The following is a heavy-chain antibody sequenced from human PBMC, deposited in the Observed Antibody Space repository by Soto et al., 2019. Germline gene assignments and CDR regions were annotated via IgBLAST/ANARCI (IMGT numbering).Heavy chain of an antibody. CDR1: GASISSDDYY. CDR3: AGVRLNDYGDYDADDAFDI. J-gene: IGHJ3*02. D-gene: IGHD4-17*01. V-gene: IGHV4-30-4*01. Sequence: SETLSLTCTVSGASISSDDYYWNWIRQPPGKGLEWIGYIYISGTTYYNPSLKSRVTMSIDTSKNQFSLKVNSVTAADSAVYYCAGVRLNDYGDYDADDAFDIWGQGTMVTVSS. CDR2: IYISGTT.